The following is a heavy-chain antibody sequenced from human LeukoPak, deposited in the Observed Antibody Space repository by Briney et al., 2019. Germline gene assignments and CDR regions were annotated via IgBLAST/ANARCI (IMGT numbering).Heavy chain of an antibody. Sequence: GGSLRLSCAASGFTFRSYAMSWVRQAPGKGLEWVSAISGGGGSTYYADSVRGRFTISRDNSKNTLYLHMNSLRAEDTALYYCARNYYEPTYDYYFDCWGQGTLVTVSS. J-gene: IGHJ4*02. CDR2: ISGGGGST. V-gene: IGHV3-23*01. D-gene: IGHD1-26*01. CDR1: GFTFRSYA. CDR3: ARNYYEPTYDYYFDC.